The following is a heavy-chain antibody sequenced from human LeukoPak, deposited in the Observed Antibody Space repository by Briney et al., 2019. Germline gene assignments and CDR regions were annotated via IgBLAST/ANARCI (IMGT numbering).Heavy chain of an antibody. Sequence: QSGGSLRLSCAASEFSVGSNYMTWVRQAPGKGLEWVSYISSSGSTIYYADSVKGRFTISRDNSKNTVYLQMNSLRAEGTALYYCARDSRHLTSTRGGLKESRGAFFDYWGQGTLVTVSS. CDR2: ISSSGSTI. D-gene: IGHD2-2*01. CDR3: ARDSRHLTSTRGGLKESRGAFFDY. CDR1: EFSVGSNY. V-gene: IGHV3-48*01. J-gene: IGHJ4*02.